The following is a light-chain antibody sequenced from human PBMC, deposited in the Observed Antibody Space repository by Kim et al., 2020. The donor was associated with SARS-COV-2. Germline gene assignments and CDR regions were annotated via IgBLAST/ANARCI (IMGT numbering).Light chain of an antibody. V-gene: IGKV1-17*01. J-gene: IGKJ2*01. CDR2: AAS. CDR3: LQHNSYPRYT. CDR1: QAIRKD. Sequence: DIQMTQSPSSLSASIGDRITITCRASQAIRKDLGWYQQKPGKVPKRLIYAASNLESGVPSRFSGSGSGTDFSLTISSLQPEDFATYYCLQHNSYPRYTFGQGTKLEI.